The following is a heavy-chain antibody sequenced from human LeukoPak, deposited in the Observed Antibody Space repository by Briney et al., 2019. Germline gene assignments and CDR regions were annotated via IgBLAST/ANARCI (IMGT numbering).Heavy chain of an antibody. CDR3: ARGIVGAQFDY. CDR1: GFTFSSYA. CDR2: ISSNGGST. V-gene: IGHV3-64*01. J-gene: IGHJ4*02. Sequence: GGSLRLSCAASGFTFSSYAIHWVRQAPGKGLEYVSAISSNGGSTYYANSVKGRFTISRDNSKNTLYLQMGSLRAEDMAVYYCARGIVGAQFDYWGQGTLVTVSS. D-gene: IGHD1-26*01.